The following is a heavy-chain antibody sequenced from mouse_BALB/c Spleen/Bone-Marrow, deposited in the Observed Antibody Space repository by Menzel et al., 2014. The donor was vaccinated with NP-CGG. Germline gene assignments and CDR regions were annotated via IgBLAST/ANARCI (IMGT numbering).Heavy chain of an antibody. CDR2: IDPENDNT. V-gene: IGHV14-1*02. J-gene: IGHJ3*01. D-gene: IGHD2-3*01. CDR1: GFNIKDYY. Sequence: VQLQQSGAELVRPGALVKLSCKVSGFNIKDYYMHWVKQRHEQGLEWIGWIDPENDNTIYDPKFQGKASITADTSSNTAYLQLSSLTSEDTAVHYCAEGGMIPTGFAYCGQGTLVTVSA. CDR3: AEGGMIPTGFAY.